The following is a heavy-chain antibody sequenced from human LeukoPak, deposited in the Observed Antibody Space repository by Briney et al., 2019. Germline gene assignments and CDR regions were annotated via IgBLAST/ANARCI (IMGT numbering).Heavy chain of an antibody. CDR1: GFTLSSYA. CDR3: AKVTYGSGTYGAFDS. D-gene: IGHD3-10*01. CDR2: ISGMGGST. V-gene: IGHV3-23*01. J-gene: IGHJ4*02. Sequence: GGSLSLSCVASGFTLSSYAMSWVRPAPGKGLEWVSAISGMGGSTYYADSVKGRFTISRDNSKNTLYLQMNSLRAEDTGVYYCAKVTYGSGTYGAFDSWGQGTLVTVSS.